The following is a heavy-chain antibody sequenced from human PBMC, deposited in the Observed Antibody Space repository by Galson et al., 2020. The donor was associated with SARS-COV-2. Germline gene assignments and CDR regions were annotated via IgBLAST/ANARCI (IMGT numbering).Heavy chain of an antibody. CDR1: GYSVSTTNY. J-gene: IGHJ2*01. Sequence: SETLSLTCTVYGYSVSTTNYWGWVRQPPGRGLEWIGSVYPSGTTYYNPSLKSRVTISVDTSKNQFSLRLDSVTAADTALYYCARQGVNMIVLVTVPGWYFDLWGLGTLVTVSS. D-gene: IGHD3-22*01. CDR3: ARQGVNMIVLVTVPGWYFDL. CDR2: VYPSGTT. V-gene: IGHV4-38-2*02.